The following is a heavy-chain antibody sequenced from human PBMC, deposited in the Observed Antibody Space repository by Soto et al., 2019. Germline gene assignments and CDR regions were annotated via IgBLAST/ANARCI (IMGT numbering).Heavy chain of an antibody. CDR2: IWYDGSNK. V-gene: IGHV3-33*01. D-gene: IGHD6-19*01. Sequence: GGSMGLSCSASGFTFSSYGMHWVRQDPGKGLEWVAVIWYDGSNKYYADSVKGRFTISRDNSKNTLYLQMNSLRAEDTAVYYCARGGSGWYGKHAFDIWGQGTMVTVSS. CDR1: GFTFSSYG. J-gene: IGHJ3*02. CDR3: ARGGSGWYGKHAFDI.